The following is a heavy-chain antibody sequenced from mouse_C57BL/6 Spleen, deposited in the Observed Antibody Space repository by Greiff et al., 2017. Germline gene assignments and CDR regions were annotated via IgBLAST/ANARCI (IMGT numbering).Heavy chain of an antibody. V-gene: IGHV1-64*01. CDR2: IHPNSGST. CDR1: GYTFTSYW. CDR3: AKGLLRGGYCDV. J-gene: IGHJ1*03. Sequence: QVQLQQSGAELVKPGASVKLSCKASGYTFTSYWMHWVKQRPGQGLEWIGMIHPNSGSTNYNEKFKSKATLTVDKSSSTAYMQLSSLTSEDSAVYYCAKGLLRGGYCDVWGTGTTVTVSS. D-gene: IGHD2-3*01.